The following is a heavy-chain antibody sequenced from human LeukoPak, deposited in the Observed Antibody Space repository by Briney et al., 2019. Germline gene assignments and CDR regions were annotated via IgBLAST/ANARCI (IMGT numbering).Heavy chain of an antibody. D-gene: IGHD1-26*01. CDR1: GGSMSGYY. CDR3: AKTGVVGATSFDY. V-gene: IGHV4-4*07. J-gene: IGHJ4*02. CDR2: IYSSGTT. Sequence: SETLSLTCSVSGGSMSGYYWSWIRQPAGKGLEWIGRIYSSGTTNYNPSLKSRVTMSVDTSKNQFSLKVTSVTAADTAVYYCAKTGVVGATSFDYWGQGTLVTVSS.